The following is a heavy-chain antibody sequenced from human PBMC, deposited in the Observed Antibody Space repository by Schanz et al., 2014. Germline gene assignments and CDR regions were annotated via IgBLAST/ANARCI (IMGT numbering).Heavy chain of an antibody. CDR3: ARDGVDAAAGGNY. V-gene: IGHV1-8*01. CDR2: MNPNSGDA. Sequence: QVQLVQSGAEVKKPGASVKVSCRASGYPFTSDDITWVRQAPGQGLEWMGWMNPNSGDAGYPRKFQDRVTMTRNTSISTAYMELNSLASEDTAGYYCARDGVDAAAGGNYWGQGTLVTVSS. J-gene: IGHJ4*02. D-gene: IGHD6-13*01. CDR1: GYPFTSDD.